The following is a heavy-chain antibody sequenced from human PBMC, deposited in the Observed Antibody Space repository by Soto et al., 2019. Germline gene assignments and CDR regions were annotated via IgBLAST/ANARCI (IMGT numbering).Heavy chain of an antibody. CDR1: GFTFSSYG. V-gene: IGHV3-30*18. D-gene: IGHD1-20*01. J-gene: IGHJ4*02. CDR2: MSYDGSNK. Sequence: QVQLVESGGGVVQPGRSLRLSCAASGFTFSSYGMNWVRQAPGKWLEWVAVMSYDGSNKYYADSVKGRFTISRDNSKNTLYLQMNNLRAEDTAVYYCAKERGHLIAGGWYFDYWGQGTLVTVSS. CDR3: AKERGHLIAGGWYFDY.